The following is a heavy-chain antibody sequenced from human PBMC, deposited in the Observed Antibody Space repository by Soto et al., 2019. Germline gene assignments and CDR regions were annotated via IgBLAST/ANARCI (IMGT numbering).Heavy chain of an antibody. V-gene: IGHV3-30*18. CDR1: GFTFSSYG. Sequence: QVQLVESGGGVVQPGRSLRLSCAASGFTFSSYGMHWVRQAPGKGLERVAVISDDGSNEYYADSVKGRFTISRDNSQNTLYLQLNTLIGEDTAVYYCAKDLAAAGTLGSSDYWGQGTLVTVSS. J-gene: IGHJ4*02. CDR3: AKDLAAAGTLGSSDY. CDR2: ISDDGSNE. D-gene: IGHD6-13*01.